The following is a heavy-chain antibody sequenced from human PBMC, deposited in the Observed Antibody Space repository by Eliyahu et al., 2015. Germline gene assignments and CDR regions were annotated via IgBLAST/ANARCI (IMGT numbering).Heavy chain of an antibody. D-gene: IGHD6-13*01. J-gene: IGHJ4*02. CDR3: ARQFTIAAAGMGLDY. CDR2: IYYSGST. CDR1: GGSISSSSYY. V-gene: IGHV4-39*01. Sequence: QVQLQESGPGLVKPSETLSLTCTVSGGSISSSSYYWGWIRPPPGKGLEWIGSIYYSGSTYYNPSLKSRVTISIDTSKNQFSLNLTSVTAADTAVYYCARQFTIAAAGMGLDYWGQGTLVTVSS.